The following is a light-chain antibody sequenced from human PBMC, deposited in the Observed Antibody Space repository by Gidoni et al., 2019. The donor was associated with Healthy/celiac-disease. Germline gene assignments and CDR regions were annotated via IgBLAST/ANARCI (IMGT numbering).Light chain of an antibody. CDR3: QQYGSSPPRT. J-gene: IGKJ1*01. V-gene: IGKV3-20*01. Sequence: EIVLTQSPGTLSLSPGGRATLSCRASQSVSSSYLAWYQQKPGQAPRLRIYGASSRATGIPDRFSGSGSGTDFTLTISRLEPEDFAVYYCQQYGSSPPRTFGQGTKVEIK. CDR1: QSVSSSY. CDR2: GAS.